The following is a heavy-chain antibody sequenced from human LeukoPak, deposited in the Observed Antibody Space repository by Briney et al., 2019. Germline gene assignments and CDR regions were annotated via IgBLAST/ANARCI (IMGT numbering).Heavy chain of an antibody. J-gene: IGHJ5*02. CDR3: ARVSAGIAAAGTGWFDP. CDR2: VYTSGST. Sequence: SETLSLTCTVSGGSISSGGYYWSWLRQPAGKGLEWIWRVYTSGSTNYNPSLKSRVTISIDTSKDQFSMNLSSVTAADTAVYYCARVSAGIAAAGTGWFDPWGQGTLVTVSS. D-gene: IGHD6-13*01. CDR1: GGSISSGGYY. V-gene: IGHV4-61*02.